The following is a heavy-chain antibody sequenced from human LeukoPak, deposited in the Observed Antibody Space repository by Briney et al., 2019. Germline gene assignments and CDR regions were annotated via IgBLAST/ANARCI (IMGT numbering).Heavy chain of an antibody. CDR3: AKESDERGSPLIFGASLRGD. J-gene: IGHJ6*04. V-gene: IGHV3-30*02. CDR2: IRYDGSNK. Sequence: PGRSLRLSCAASGFTFSSYGMHWVRQAPGKGLEWVAFIRYDGSNKYYADSVKGRFTISRDNSKNTLYLQMNSLRAEDTAVYYCAKESDERGSPLIFGASLRGDRGKGTTVTVSS. CDR1: GFTFSSYG. D-gene: IGHD3-3*01.